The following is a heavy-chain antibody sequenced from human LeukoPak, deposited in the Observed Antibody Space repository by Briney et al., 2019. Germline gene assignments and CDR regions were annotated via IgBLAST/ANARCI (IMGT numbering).Heavy chain of an antibody. CDR3: AKAKTAQTSFDY. V-gene: IGHV3-23*01. Sequence: PGRSLRLSCAASGFTFSNYAMNWVRQAPGKGLEWLSGISGSGTSTYYADSGRGRFTISRDNSKNTLYLQLNSLRAEDTAVYYCAKAKTAQTSFDYWGQGTLVTVSS. CDR1: GFTFSNYA. CDR2: ISGSGTST. J-gene: IGHJ4*02.